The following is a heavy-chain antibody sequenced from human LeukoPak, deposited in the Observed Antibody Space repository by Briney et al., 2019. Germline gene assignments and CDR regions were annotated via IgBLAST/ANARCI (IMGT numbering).Heavy chain of an antibody. D-gene: IGHD2-15*01. CDR1: GFTFSSYG. CDR2: INPAGNNK. J-gene: IGHJ4*02. CDR3: ARDVGYGSLDY. Sequence: GGSLRLSCAASGFTFSSYGMHWVRQAPGKGLEWVANINPAGNNKYSVDSVKGRFTISRDNAKNSLYLQMNNLRAEDTAVYFCARDVGYGSLDYWGQGALVTVSS. V-gene: IGHV3-7*01.